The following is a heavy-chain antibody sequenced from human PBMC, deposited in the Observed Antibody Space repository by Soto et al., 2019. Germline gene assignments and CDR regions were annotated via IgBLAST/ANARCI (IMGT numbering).Heavy chain of an antibody. CDR1: NGSISRYI. CDR2: ISYNGST. Sequence: SSEILSLTCPVSNGSISRYIWAFIRQPPGRGLALIGYISYNGSTNFHSALKTRVTISVDTSQNHFSLKLYSVTAADPAVYFCASSLRHDLFGCCGQGVLVTVSS. D-gene: IGHD3-16*01. CDR3: ASSLRHDLFGC. V-gene: IGHV4-59*01. J-gene: IGHJ4*02.